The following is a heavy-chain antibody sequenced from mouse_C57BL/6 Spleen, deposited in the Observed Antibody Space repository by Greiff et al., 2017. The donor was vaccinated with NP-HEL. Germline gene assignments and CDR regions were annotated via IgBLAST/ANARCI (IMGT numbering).Heavy chain of an antibody. D-gene: IGHD2-1*01. V-gene: IGHV1-64*01. Sequence: QVQLQQPGAELVKPGASVKLSCKASGYTFTSYWMHWVKQRPGQGLEWVGMIYPNSGSTNYNEKFKSKATLTVDKSSSTAYMQLSSLTSEDSAVYYCARGTYGNYGWYFDVWGTGTTVTVSS. CDR1: GYTFTSYW. CDR2: IYPNSGST. J-gene: IGHJ1*03. CDR3: ARGTYGNYGWYFDV.